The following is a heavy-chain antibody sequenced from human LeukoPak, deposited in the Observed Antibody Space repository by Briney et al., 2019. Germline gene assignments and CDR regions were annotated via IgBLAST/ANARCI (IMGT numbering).Heavy chain of an antibody. CDR2: ISAYNRNT. CDR1: GYTFTSYG. Sequence: KPGASVQVSCQASGYTFTSYGISWVRQAPGKGLEWMGWISAYNRNTNYAQKLQARVTMTTDTSTSTAYMELRSLRSDDTAVYYCARGATAWSWFDPWGQGTLVTVSS. V-gene: IGHV1-18*01. CDR3: ARGATAWSWFDP. J-gene: IGHJ5*02. D-gene: IGHD5-12*01.